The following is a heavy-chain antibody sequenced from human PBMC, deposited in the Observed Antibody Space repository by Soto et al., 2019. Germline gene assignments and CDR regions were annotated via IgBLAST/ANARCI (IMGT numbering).Heavy chain of an antibody. Sequence: GGSLRLSCAASGFTFSSYWMSWVRQAPGKGLEWVANIKQDGSEKYYVDSVKGRFTISRDNAKNSLYLQMNSLRAEDTAVYYCAKDKRVSWSSNNWFDPWGQGTLVTVSS. J-gene: IGHJ5*02. CDR3: AKDKRVSWSSNNWFDP. V-gene: IGHV3-7*05. CDR1: GFTFSSYW. CDR2: IKQDGSEK.